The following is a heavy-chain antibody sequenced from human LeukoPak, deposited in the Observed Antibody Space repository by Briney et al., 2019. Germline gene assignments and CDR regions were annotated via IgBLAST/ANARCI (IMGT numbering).Heavy chain of an antibody. CDR3: ARRGPKLRGNWFDP. D-gene: IGHD1-7*01. Sequence: PSETLSLTCTVSGGSISSHYWSWIRQPPGKGLEWIGYIYYSGSTNYNPSLKSRVTISVDTSKNQFSLKLSSVTAADTAVYYCARRGPKLRGNWFDPWGQGTLVTVSS. CDR1: GGSISSHY. J-gene: IGHJ5*02. V-gene: IGHV4-59*11. CDR2: IYYSGST.